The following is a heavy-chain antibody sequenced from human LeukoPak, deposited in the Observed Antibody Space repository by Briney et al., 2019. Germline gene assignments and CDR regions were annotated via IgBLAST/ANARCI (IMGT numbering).Heavy chain of an antibody. CDR2: INHRGGT. CDR3: ARRGPGYCSSTSCYQFDY. V-gene: IGHV4-34*01. Sequence: SETLSLTCAVYGGSFSDYSWTWLRQPPGKGLEWIGEINHRGGTNHTPSLMSRVIMSVDTSNNQFSLQLSSVTAADTAVYYCARRGPGYCSSTSCYQFDYWGQGTLVTVSS. J-gene: IGHJ4*02. CDR1: GGSFSDYS. D-gene: IGHD2-2*01.